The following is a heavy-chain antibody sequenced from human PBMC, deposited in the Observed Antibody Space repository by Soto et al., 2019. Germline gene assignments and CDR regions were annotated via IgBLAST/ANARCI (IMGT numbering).Heavy chain of an antibody. Sequence: LETLSLTCTFSGFSISSHFWSWIRQPPGKGLEWIGYIYYSGSTNYNPSLKSRVTISVDTSKNQFSLKVRSVTAADTAVYYCARENYYDYWGQGTLVTVSS. CDR1: GFSISSHF. V-gene: IGHV4-59*11. CDR3: ARENYYDY. CDR2: IYYSGST. J-gene: IGHJ4*02.